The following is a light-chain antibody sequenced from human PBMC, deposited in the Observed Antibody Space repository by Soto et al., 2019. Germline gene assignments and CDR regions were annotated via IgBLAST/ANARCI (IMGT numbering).Light chain of an antibody. V-gene: IGKV3-20*01. CDR3: QQYGSSGT. CDR2: GAS. Sequence: EIVWTQSPGTLSLSPGERSTLSCRASQSVSYYLAWYQQKPGQAPRLLIYGASNRATGIPDRFSGSGSGTDFTLTISRMEPEDFAVYYCQQYGSSGTFGQGTKVDI. CDR1: QSVSYY. J-gene: IGKJ1*01.